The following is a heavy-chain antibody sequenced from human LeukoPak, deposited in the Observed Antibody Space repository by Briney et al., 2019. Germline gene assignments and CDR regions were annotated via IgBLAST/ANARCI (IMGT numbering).Heavy chain of an antibody. D-gene: IGHD5-12*01. J-gene: IGHJ3*02. CDR3: ALEYSGSNQDAFDI. CDR1: GFTFSDYY. Sequence: GGSLRLSCAASGFTFSDYYMSWIRQAPGKGLEWVSYISSSGSTIYYADSVKGRFTISRDNAKNSLSLQMNSLRVEDTAVYYCALEYSGSNQDAFDIWGQGTMVTVSS. CDR2: ISSSGSTI. V-gene: IGHV3-11*04.